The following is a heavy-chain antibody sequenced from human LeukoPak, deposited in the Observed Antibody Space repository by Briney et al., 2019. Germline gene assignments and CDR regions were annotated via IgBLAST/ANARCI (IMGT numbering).Heavy chain of an antibody. D-gene: IGHD6-19*01. CDR2: ISGSGGST. CDR3: AKGGQWPVRRSFDY. Sequence: PGGSLRLSCAASGFTFSSYGMSWVRQAPGKGLEWVSAISGSGGSTYYADSVKGRFTISRDNSKNTLYLQMNSLRAEDTAVYYCAKGGQWPVRRSFDYWGQGTLVTVSS. V-gene: IGHV3-23*01. J-gene: IGHJ4*02. CDR1: GFTFSSYG.